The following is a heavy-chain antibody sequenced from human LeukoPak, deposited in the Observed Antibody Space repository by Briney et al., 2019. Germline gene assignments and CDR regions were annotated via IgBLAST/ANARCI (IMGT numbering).Heavy chain of an antibody. CDR3: ARGLWSYYYDSSGPGY. CDR1: GYTFTSYD. Sequence: ASVKVSCKASGYTFTSYDINWVRQATGQGLEWMGWMNPNSGNTGYAQKLQGRVTMTRNTSISTAYMELSSLRSEDTAVYYCARGLWSYYYDSSGPGYWGQGTLVTVSS. D-gene: IGHD3-22*01. CDR2: MNPNSGNT. J-gene: IGHJ4*02. V-gene: IGHV1-8*01.